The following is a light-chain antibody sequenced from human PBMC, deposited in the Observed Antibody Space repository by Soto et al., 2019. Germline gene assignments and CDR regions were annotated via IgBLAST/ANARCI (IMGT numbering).Light chain of an antibody. V-gene: IGKV3-15*01. CDR3: QQYNNWSRT. Sequence: EIVMTQSQATLSVSPGESATLSCRASQSVSSNLVWYQQKPGQAPRLIIYGASTRATGVPARFSGSGSGTEFTLTISSLQSEDFAAYYCQQYNNWSRTFGQGTKVEIK. CDR1: QSVSSN. J-gene: IGKJ1*01. CDR2: GAS.